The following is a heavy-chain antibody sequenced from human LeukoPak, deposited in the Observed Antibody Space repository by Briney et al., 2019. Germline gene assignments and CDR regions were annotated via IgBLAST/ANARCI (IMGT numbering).Heavy chain of an antibody. CDR1: GGSISTSSYY. V-gene: IGHV4-39*01. D-gene: IGHD3-3*01. CDR3: ARIGREEWSYNY. CDR2: IHYTGST. J-gene: IGHJ4*02. Sequence: SETLSLTCTVSGGSISTSSYYWGWIRQPPGKGLEWIGSIHYTGSTYYNPSLKSRVTISVDTSKNQFSLNLNSVTAADTAVYYCARIGREEWSYNYWGQGTLVTVSS.